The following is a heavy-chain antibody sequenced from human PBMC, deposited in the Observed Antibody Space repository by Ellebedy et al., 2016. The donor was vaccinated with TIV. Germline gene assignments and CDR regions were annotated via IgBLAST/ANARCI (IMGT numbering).Heavy chain of an antibody. D-gene: IGHD3-22*01. Sequence: GESLKISXAASGFTFSNYGMHWVRQAPGKGLEWVAVIWDNGSNKDYGDSVKGRFSISRDNSNNTLYLQINSLRAEDTAVYYCASYHSTGYHCWGQGTLVTVSS. J-gene: IGHJ4*02. CDR3: ASYHSTGYHC. CDR2: IWDNGSNK. CDR1: GFTFSNYG. V-gene: IGHV3-33*01.